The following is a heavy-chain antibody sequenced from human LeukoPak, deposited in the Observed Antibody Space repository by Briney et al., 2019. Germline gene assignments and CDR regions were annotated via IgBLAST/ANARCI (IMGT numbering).Heavy chain of an antibody. D-gene: IGHD4-23*01. J-gene: IGHJ4*02. Sequence: GGSLRLSCAASGFTFSSYSMVWVRQAPGKGLEYVSGITSNGGTTYYGNSVKGRFTISKDNSKDTLYLQMGSLRAEDMAVYYCARGIRWASDYWGQGTPVTVAS. CDR1: GFTFSSYS. CDR2: ITSNGGTT. CDR3: ARGIRWASDY. V-gene: IGHV3-64*01.